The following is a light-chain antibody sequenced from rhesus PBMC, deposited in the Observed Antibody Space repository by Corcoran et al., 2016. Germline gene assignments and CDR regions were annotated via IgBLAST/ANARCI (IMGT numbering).Light chain of an antibody. V-gene: IGKV1-22*01. J-gene: IGKJ4*01. CDR2: RAS. CDR1: QGISSW. Sequence: DIQMTQSPSSLSASVGDTVTITRRASQGISSWLAWYQQKLGTAPKFLIYRASSPQSGVPSRFSGGGSGTDFTLTISNLQSEDFGTYYCQQYNSRPPTFGGGTKVELK. CDR3: QQYNSRPPT.